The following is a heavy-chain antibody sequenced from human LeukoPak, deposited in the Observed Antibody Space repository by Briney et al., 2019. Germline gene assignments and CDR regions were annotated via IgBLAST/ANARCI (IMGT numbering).Heavy chain of an antibody. Sequence: SETLSLTCAVYGGSFSGYYWSWIRQPPGKGLEWIGEINHSGSTNYNPSLKSRVTISVDTSKNQFSLKLSSVTAADTAVYYCARQNIAAAGFYYYGMDVRGQGTTVTVSS. CDR2: INHSGST. CDR3: ARQNIAAAGFYYYGMDV. V-gene: IGHV4-34*01. D-gene: IGHD6-13*01. CDR1: GGSFSGYY. J-gene: IGHJ6*02.